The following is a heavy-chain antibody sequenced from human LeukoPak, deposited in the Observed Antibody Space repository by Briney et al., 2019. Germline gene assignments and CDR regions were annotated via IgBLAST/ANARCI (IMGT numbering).Heavy chain of an antibody. V-gene: IGHV1-8*01. Sequence: ASVKVSCKASGYTFTSYDIYWVRQATGQGLEWMGWMNPNNGDTGYAQRFQGRVTMTRSTSITTAYMELSSLSSEDTAVYYCARNPAQTGDFDSWGQGTLVTVSS. CDR3: ARNPAQTGDFDS. CDR2: MNPNNGDT. D-gene: IGHD3-10*01. CDR1: GYTFTSYD. J-gene: IGHJ4*02.